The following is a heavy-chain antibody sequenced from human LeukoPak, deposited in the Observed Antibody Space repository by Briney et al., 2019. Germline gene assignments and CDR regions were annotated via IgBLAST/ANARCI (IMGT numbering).Heavy chain of an antibody. V-gene: IGHV4-59*01. J-gene: IGHJ5*02. Sequence: SETPSLTCTVSAGSISSYYWSWIRQPPGEGLEWIGYIYYSGSTNYNPSLKSRVTISVDTSKNQFSLKLSSVTAADTAVYYCTRAGGWFDPWGQGTLVTVSS. CDR3: TRAGGWFDP. CDR2: IYYSGST. CDR1: AGSISSYY.